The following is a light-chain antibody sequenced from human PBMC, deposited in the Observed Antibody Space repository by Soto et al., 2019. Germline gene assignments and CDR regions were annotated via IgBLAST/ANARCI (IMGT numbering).Light chain of an antibody. CDR1: SSNIGAGYD. J-gene: IGLJ3*02. Sequence: QAVVTQPPSVSGAPGQRVTISCTGSSSNIGAGYDVHWYQHLPGTAPKLLIYGNNNRPSGVPDRFSGSKSGTSASLAITGLQAEDEADYYCQSYDSSLSGWVFGGGTKLTVL. V-gene: IGLV1-40*01. CDR3: QSYDSSLSGWV. CDR2: GNN.